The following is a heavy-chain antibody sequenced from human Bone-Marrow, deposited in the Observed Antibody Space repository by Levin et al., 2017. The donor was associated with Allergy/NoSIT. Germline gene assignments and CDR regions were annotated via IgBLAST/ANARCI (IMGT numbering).Heavy chain of an antibody. D-gene: IGHD5-12*01. J-gene: IGHJ4*02. CDR3: ARYNGYDFDY. CDR2: IYYSGNT. Sequence: SETLSLTCTVSGDSISSGGYYWSWIRQHPGKGLEWIGYIYYSGNTYYNPSLKGRLSISVVTSKNQFSLRLNSVTAADTAVYFCARYNGYDFDYWGQGTLVTVSS. V-gene: IGHV4-31*03. CDR1: GDSISSGGYY.